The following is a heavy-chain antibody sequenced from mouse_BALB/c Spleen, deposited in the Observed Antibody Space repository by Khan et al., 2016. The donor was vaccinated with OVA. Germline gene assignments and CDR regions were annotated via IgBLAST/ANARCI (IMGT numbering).Heavy chain of an antibody. J-gene: IGHJ3*01. D-gene: IGHD2-1*01. CDR2: IFPGTGTT. CDR1: GYTFTSYW. V-gene: IGHV1S132*01. CDR3: ARGYFGNYEFGY. Sequence: VQLQESGAELVKPGASVKLSCKTSGYTFTSYWIQWVKQRPGQGLGWIGQIFPGTGTTYYNENFKGKATLTVETSANTAYMLCSSLTSEDSAVYFCARGYFGNYEFGYWGQGTLVTVSP.